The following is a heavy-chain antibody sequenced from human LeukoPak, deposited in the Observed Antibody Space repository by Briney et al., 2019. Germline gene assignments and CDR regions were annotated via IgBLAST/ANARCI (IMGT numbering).Heavy chain of an antibody. Sequence: ASVKVSCKASGYTFTSYDINWVRQATGQGLEWMGWMNPNSGNTGYAQKFQGRVTMTRDTSISTAYMELSRLRSDDTAVYYCARGGSIAAGTNNNWFDPWGQGTLVTVSS. V-gene: IGHV1-8*01. J-gene: IGHJ5*02. CDR3: ARGGSIAAGTNNNWFDP. D-gene: IGHD6-6*01. CDR2: MNPNSGNT. CDR1: GYTFTSYD.